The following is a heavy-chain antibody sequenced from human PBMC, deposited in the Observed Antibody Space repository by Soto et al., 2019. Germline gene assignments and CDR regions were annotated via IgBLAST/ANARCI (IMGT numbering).Heavy chain of an antibody. J-gene: IGHJ6*02. V-gene: IGHV1-69*06. CDR1: GVTFSSYA. CDR3: ARDCTNGVCYNDYYYYGMDV. CDR2: IIPIFGTA. Sequence: SVKVSCKASGVTFSSYAISWVRQAPGQGLEWMGGIIPIFGTANYAQKFQGRVTITADKSTSTAYMELSSLRSEDTAVYYCARDCTNGVCYNDYYYYGMDVWGQGTTVTVSS. D-gene: IGHD2-8*01.